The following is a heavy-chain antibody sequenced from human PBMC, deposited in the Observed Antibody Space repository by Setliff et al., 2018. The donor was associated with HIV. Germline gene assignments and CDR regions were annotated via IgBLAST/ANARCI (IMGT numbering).Heavy chain of an antibody. Sequence: ASVKVSCKASGYTFSSYGISWVRQAPGQGLEWMGWISGYNGNTKYVQKLQGGVTMTTDTSTRTVYMELRSLRHDDTAEYFCARVPYRSAWFSGGHDAFDVWGQGTMGTVSS. CDR3: ARVPYRSAWFSGGHDAFDV. J-gene: IGHJ3*01. CDR2: ISGYNGNT. V-gene: IGHV1-18*01. CDR1: GYTFSSYG. D-gene: IGHD6-19*01.